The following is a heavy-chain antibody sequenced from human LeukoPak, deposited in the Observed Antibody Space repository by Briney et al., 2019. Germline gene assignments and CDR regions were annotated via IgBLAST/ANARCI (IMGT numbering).Heavy chain of an antibody. CDR2: ISRDGKRQ. CDR3: ARDRLNRAYCGNDCYSAAFDY. V-gene: IGHV3-30*03. D-gene: IGHD2-21*02. J-gene: IGHJ4*02. CDR1: GFIFNNYD. Sequence: PGGSLRLSCATSGFIFNNYDPHWVRQAPGKGLEWLATISRDGKRQFYTDSVKGRFTISRDDSRNTLYLQMNSLRPEDTAVYYCARDRLNRAYCGNDCYSAAFDYWGQGTLVTVPS.